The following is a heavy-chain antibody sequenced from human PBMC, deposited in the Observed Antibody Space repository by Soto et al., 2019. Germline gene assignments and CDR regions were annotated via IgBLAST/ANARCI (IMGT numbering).Heavy chain of an antibody. V-gene: IGHV5-51*01. J-gene: IGHJ6*02. CDR2: IFPGDAET. CDR1: GYNFATHW. D-gene: IGHD2-2*01. Sequence: GESLKISCQGSGYNFATHWIGWVRHKAGEGLEWMGIIFPGDAETRYSPSFQGHITISADKSISTAYLRWSSLKASDTGMYYWAPPAGFGMDVCSPATTVTVS. CDR3: APPAGFGMDV.